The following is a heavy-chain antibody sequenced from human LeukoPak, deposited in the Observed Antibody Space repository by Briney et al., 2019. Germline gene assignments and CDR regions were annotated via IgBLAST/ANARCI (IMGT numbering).Heavy chain of an antibody. Sequence: GGSLRLSCAASAFTFSYDSMNWVRQAPGKGLEWISYISGRSSTIYYADSVRGRFTISRDNAKNSMYLQMNSLRAEDTAVYYCARDRLTSGSYFFDYWGQGTLVTVSS. CDR1: AFTFSYDS. CDR2: ISGRSSTI. CDR3: ARDRLTSGSYFFDY. V-gene: IGHV3-48*01. D-gene: IGHD1-26*01. J-gene: IGHJ4*02.